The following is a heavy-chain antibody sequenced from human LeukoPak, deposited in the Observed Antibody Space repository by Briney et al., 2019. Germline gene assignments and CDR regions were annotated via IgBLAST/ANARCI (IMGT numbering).Heavy chain of an antibody. Sequence: PSETLSLTCTVSGCSLSSYYWSWIRQPPGKGLEWIGFFYYSGSTNYNPSLKRRVTLSVDTSKNHFSLKLSSVTAADSAVYYCARHEGDSSSWYGWLDPWGQGTLVTVSS. D-gene: IGHD6-13*01. CDR2: FYYSGST. V-gene: IGHV4-59*08. J-gene: IGHJ5*02. CDR1: GCSLSSYY. CDR3: ARHEGDSSSWYGWLDP.